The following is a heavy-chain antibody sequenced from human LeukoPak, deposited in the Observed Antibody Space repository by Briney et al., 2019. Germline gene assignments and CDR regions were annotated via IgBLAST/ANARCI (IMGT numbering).Heavy chain of an antibody. Sequence: GESLRLSCAASGFTFSRYWMHWVRQVPGKGLVWVSRINSDGSSTDYVDAVKGRFTISRDNAKNTLYLQMNSLGAEDTAVYYCARPKRPYYYYDIDVWGQGTTVTVSS. CDR2: INSDGSST. V-gene: IGHV3-74*01. CDR3: ARPKRPYYYYDIDV. J-gene: IGHJ6*02. CDR1: GFTFSRYW.